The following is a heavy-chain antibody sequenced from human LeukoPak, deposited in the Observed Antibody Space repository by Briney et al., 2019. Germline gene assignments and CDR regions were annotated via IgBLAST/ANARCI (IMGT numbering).Heavy chain of an antibody. CDR2: IIPIFGTA. CDR1: GGTFSSYA. Sequence: ASVKVSCKASGGTFSSYAISWVRQAPGQGLEWMGGIIPIFGTANYAQKFQGRVTITADESTSTAYMELSSLRSEDTAVYYCARATRELLHNWFDPWGQGTLVTVSS. D-gene: IGHD1-26*01. J-gene: IGHJ5*02. V-gene: IGHV1-69*13. CDR3: ARATRELLHNWFDP.